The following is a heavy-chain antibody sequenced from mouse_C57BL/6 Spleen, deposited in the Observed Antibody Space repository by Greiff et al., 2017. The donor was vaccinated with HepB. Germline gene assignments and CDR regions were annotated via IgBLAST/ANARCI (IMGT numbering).Heavy chain of an antibody. CDR3: ARGDFYYDYPCYFDY. V-gene: IGHV1-78*01. CDR2: IYPRDGST. J-gene: IGHJ2*01. D-gene: IGHD2-4*01. Sequence: VQLQQSDAELVKPGASVKISCKVSGYTFTDHTIHWMKQRPEQGLEWIGYIYPRDGSTKYNEKFKGKATLTADKSSSTAYMQLNSLTSEDSAVYFCARGDFYYDYPCYFDYWGQGTTLTVSS. CDR1: GYTFTDHT.